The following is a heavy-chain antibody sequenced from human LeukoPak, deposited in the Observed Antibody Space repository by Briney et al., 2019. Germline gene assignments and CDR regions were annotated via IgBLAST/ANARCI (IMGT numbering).Heavy chain of an antibody. V-gene: IGHV3-21*01. CDR1: GFSFSSPG. J-gene: IGHJ3*02. CDR3: AKYQTGTWTSHDSSDI. D-gene: IGHD2-2*01. CDR2: INGESTFK. Sequence: PGGSLRLSCTASGFSFSSPGMNWVRQAPGMGLEWVSSINGESTFKVYADSVKGRFTISRDNAKNSLYLQMDSLRAEDTAVYYCAKYQTGTWTSHDSSDIWGRGTLVTVSS.